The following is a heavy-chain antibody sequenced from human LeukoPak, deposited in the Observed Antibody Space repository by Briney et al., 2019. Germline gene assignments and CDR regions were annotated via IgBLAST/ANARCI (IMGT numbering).Heavy chain of an antibody. V-gene: IGHV3-30*18. CDR2: ISYDGNNE. CDR3: VKDRYCGSQRCYGWFVP. CDR1: GFTFGSYD. J-gene: IGHJ5*02. D-gene: IGHD2-2*01. Sequence: PGGSLRLSCVASGFTFGSYDMRWVRQAPGKGLEWVAVISYDGNNEYYAASVKGRFTISRDNSRNTLYVKMDSLRAEDTAVYYCVKDRYCGSQRCYGWFVPWGQGTLVTVSS.